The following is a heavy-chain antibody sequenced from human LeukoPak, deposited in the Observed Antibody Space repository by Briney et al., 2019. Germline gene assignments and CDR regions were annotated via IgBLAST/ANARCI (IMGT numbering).Heavy chain of an antibody. V-gene: IGHV4-39*07. Sequence: SETLSLTCTVSDGSSSSSRYYWGWIRQPPGKGLEWIGSIYYSGSTYYDPSLKSRVTISVDTSKNQFSLKLSSVTAADTAVYYCASTGGMATNLIDYWGQGTLVTVSS. CDR3: ASTGGMATNLIDY. CDR1: DGSSSSSRYY. CDR2: IYYSGST. J-gene: IGHJ4*02. D-gene: IGHD5-24*01.